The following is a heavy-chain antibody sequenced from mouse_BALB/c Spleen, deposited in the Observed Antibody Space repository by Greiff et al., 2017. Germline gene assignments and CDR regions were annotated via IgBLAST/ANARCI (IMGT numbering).Heavy chain of an antibody. J-gene: IGHJ3*01. CDR2: IYPGDGDT. D-gene: IGHD4-1*01. CDR1: GYTFTSYW. Sequence: QVQLKQSGAELARPGASVKLSCKASGYTFTSYWMQWVKQRPGQGLEWIGAIYPGDGDTRYTQKFKGKATLTADKSSSTAYMQLSSLASEDSAVYYCARFPNWDGFAYWGQGTLVTVSA. V-gene: IGHV1-87*01. CDR3: ARFPNWDGFAY.